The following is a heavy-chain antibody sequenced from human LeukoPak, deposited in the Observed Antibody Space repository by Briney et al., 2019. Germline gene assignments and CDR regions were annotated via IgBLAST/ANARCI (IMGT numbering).Heavy chain of an antibody. CDR1: GFTFSSYA. Sequence: PGGSLRLSCAASGFTFSSYAMSWVRQAPGKGLEWVSAISGSGGSTYYADSVKGRFTISRDNAKNSLYLQMNSLRAEDTAVYYCARETSRYSGYDSWGQGTLVTVSS. D-gene: IGHD5-12*01. CDR2: ISGSGGST. J-gene: IGHJ5*02. CDR3: ARETSRYSGYDS. V-gene: IGHV3-23*01.